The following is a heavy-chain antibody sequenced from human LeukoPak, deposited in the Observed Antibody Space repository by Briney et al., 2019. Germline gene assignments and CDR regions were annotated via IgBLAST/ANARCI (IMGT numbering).Heavy chain of an antibody. CDR3: ARVGIYGDYGRYFDY. CDR1: GFTFDDYG. D-gene: IGHD4-17*01. J-gene: IGHJ4*02. CDR2: INWNGGST. Sequence: GGSLRLPCAASGFTFDDYGMSWVRQAPGKGLEWVSGINWNGGSTGYADSVKGRFTISRDNAKKSLYLQMNSLRAEDTALYYCARVGIYGDYGRYFDYWGQGTLVTVSS. V-gene: IGHV3-20*04.